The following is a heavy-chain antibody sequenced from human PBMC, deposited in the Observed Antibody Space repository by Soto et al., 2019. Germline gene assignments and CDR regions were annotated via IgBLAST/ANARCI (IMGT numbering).Heavy chain of an antibody. Sequence: ASVKVSCKVSGYTLTELSMHWVRQAPGKGLEWMGGFDPEDGETIYAQKFQGRVTMTEDTSTDTAYMELSSLRSEDTAVYYCATDAASSGWNDGAFDIWGQGPMVTVSS. CDR1: GYTLTELS. V-gene: IGHV1-24*01. CDR2: FDPEDGET. CDR3: ATDAASSGWNDGAFDI. D-gene: IGHD6-19*01. J-gene: IGHJ3*02.